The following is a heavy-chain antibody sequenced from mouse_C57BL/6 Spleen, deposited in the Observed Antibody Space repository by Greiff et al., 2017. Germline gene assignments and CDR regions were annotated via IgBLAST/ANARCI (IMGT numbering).Heavy chain of an antibody. D-gene: IGHD2-4*01. J-gene: IGHJ4*01. V-gene: IGHV1-66*01. CDR2: IYPGSGNT. Sequence: VQLKESGPELVKPGASVKISCKASGYSFTSYYIHWVKQRPGQGLEWIGWIYPGSGNTKYNEKFKGKATLTADTSSSTAYMQLSSLTSEDSAVYYCASLIYYDYDAYAMDYWGQGTSVTVSS. CDR3: ASLIYYDYDAYAMDY. CDR1: GYSFTSYY.